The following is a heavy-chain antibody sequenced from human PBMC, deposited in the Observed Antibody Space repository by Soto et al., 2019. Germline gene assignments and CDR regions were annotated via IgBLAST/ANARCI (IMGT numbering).Heavy chain of an antibody. CDR2: INPSGGST. CDR1: GYFFTSYY. J-gene: IGHJ4*02. CDR3: ARDNSVDTSMVVFDY. D-gene: IGHD5-18*01. V-gene: IGHV1-46*04. Sequence: QVQLVQSGAEVKKPGASVKVSCRASGYFFTSYYMHWVRQAPGHGLEWMGIINPSGGSTTYAQSLQGRVTMTRDTSTNTVYMELSSLRSEDTAVYYCARDNSVDTSMVVFDYWGQGTLVTVSS.